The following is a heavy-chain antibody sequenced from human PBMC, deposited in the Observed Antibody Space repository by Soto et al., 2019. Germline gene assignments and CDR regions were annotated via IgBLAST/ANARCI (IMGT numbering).Heavy chain of an antibody. CDR2: IYYNGNT. V-gene: IGHV4-59*01. CDR1: GASISSYY. CDR3: ARDWSGSGSYSRWFDP. D-gene: IGHD3-10*01. J-gene: IGHJ5*02. Sequence: SETLSLTCTVSGASISSYYWNWIRQSPGKGLEWIGHIYYNGNTKYNPFLESRLTISVDTSKNQFSLKLSSVTAADTAVYYCARDWSGSGSYSRWFDPWGQGTLVTVSS.